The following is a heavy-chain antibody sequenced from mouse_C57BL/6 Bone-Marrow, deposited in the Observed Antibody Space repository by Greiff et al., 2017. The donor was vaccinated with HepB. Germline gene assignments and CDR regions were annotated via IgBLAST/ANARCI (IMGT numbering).Heavy chain of an antibody. CDR1: GFSLTSYG. D-gene: IGHD2-1*01. Sequence: VQWVESGPGLVAPSQSLSITCTVSGFSLTSYGVDWVRQSPGKGLEWLGVIWGVGSTNYNSALKSRLSISKDNSKSQVFLKMNSLQTDDTAMYYCASWIYYGNLRRAMDYWGQGTSVTVSS. J-gene: IGHJ4*01. V-gene: IGHV2-6*01. CDR2: IWGVGST. CDR3: ASWIYYGNLRRAMDY.